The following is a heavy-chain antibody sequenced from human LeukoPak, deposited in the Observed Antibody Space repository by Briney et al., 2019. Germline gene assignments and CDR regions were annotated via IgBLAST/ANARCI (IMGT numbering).Heavy chain of an antibody. Sequence: PSETLSLTCAVYGGSFSSYYWSWIRQPPGKGLEWIGYIYYSGSTNYNPSLKSRVTISVDTSKNQFSLKLSSVTAADTAVYYCARDAGIAAAGTSWFDPWGQGTLVTVSS. CDR1: GGSFSSYY. CDR2: IYYSGST. CDR3: ARDAGIAAAGTSWFDP. J-gene: IGHJ5*02. D-gene: IGHD6-13*01. V-gene: IGHV4-59*01.